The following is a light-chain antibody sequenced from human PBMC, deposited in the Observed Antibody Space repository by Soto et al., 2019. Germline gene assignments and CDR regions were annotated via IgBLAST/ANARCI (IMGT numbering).Light chain of an antibody. CDR1: QGISSY. Sequence: DLQLTQSPSFLSASIGDRVTITCRASQGISSYLAWYQQKPGTAPKLLIYAASTLHSGVPSRFSGSGSGTDFTLTISSLQPEDFATYFCQQVSNFPFTFGPGTKVDI. CDR3: QQVSNFPFT. J-gene: IGKJ3*01. CDR2: AAS. V-gene: IGKV1-9*01.